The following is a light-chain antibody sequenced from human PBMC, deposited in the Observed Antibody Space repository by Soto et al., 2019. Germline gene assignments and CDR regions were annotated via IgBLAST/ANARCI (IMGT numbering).Light chain of an antibody. Sequence: DIQMTQSPSSLSASVGDRVTITCRASQDISNYLAWYQQKPGKVPKLLIYAASTLQSGVPSRFSGSGSGTDFTLTINSLQPEDVATYYCQNHNSAPFTFGQGTKLEIK. CDR2: AAS. V-gene: IGKV1-27*01. CDR3: QNHNSAPFT. CDR1: QDISNY. J-gene: IGKJ2*01.